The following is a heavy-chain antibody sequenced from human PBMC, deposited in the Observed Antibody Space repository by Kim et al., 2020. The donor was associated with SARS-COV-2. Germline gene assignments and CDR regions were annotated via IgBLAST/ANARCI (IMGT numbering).Heavy chain of an antibody. D-gene: IGHD3-10*01. CDR3: ARDSGRITMVRGVPSASLGY. Sequence: ASVKVSCKASGYTFTGYYMHWVRQAPGQGLEWMGWNNPNSGGTNYAQKFQGRVTMTRDTSISTAYMELSRLRSDDTAVYYCARDSGRITMVRGVPSASLGYWGQGTLVTVSS. J-gene: IGHJ4*02. CDR1: GYTFTGYY. CDR2: NNPNSGGT. V-gene: IGHV1-2*02.